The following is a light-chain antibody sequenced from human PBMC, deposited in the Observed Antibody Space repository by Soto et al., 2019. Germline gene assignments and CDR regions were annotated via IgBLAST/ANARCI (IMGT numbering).Light chain of an antibody. Sequence: EIVMTQSPATLSVSPGERATLSCRASQSVSSNLAWYQQKPGQAPRLLIYGASTRATGIPARFRGSGSGTEFTLPISSLQSEDFAVYYCQQYNNWTPWTFGQGTKVEIK. V-gene: IGKV3-15*01. CDR2: GAS. CDR1: QSVSSN. CDR3: QQYNNWTPWT. J-gene: IGKJ1*01.